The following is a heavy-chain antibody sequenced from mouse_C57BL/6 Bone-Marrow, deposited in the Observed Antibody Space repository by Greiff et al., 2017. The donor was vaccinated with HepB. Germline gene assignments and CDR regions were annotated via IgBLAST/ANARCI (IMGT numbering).Heavy chain of an antibody. Sequence: QVQLQQPGAELVKPGASVKMSCKASGYTFTSYWITWVKQRPGQGLEWIGDMYPGSGSTNYNEKFKSKATLTVDTPSRTAYMQLSSLTSEDCAVYYSARERVGYGVPWYAYRGQGTLGTVS. J-gene: IGHJ3*01. CDR3: ARERVGYGVPWYAY. V-gene: IGHV1-55*01. CDR1: GYTFTSYW. CDR2: MYPGSGST. D-gene: IGHD2-2*01.